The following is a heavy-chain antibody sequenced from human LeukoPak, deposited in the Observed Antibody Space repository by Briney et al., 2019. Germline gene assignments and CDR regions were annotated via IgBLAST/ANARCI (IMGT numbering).Heavy chain of an antibody. Sequence: SETLSPTCAVYDGSFSGYYWSWIRQPPGKGLEWIGEINHSGSTNYNPSLKSRVTISVDTSKNQFSLKLSSVTAADTAVYYCARGGGYYYGSGIWSGYFDYWGQGTLVTVSS. D-gene: IGHD3-10*01. V-gene: IGHV4-34*01. CDR2: INHSGST. J-gene: IGHJ4*02. CDR3: ARGGGYYYGSGIWSGYFDY. CDR1: DGSFSGYY.